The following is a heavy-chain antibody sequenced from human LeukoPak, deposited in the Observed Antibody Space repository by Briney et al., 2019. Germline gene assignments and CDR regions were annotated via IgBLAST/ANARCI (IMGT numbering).Heavy chain of an antibody. V-gene: IGHV3-23*01. D-gene: IGHD3-22*01. CDR1: GFTFGSYA. CDR3: AKDKAPYYYDSRGYPSPFDY. CDR2: ISGSAGST. Sequence: PGGSLRLSCAASGFTFGSYAMSWVRQAPGKGLEWVSVISGSAGSTYYAASVKGRFTISRDNSKNTLYLQMNSLRAEDTATYYCAKDKAPYYYDSRGYPSPFDYWGQGTLVTVSS. J-gene: IGHJ4*02.